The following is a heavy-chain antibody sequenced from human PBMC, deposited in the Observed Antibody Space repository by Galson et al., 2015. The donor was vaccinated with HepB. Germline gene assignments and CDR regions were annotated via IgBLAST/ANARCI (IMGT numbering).Heavy chain of an antibody. V-gene: IGHV3-30*03. CDR1: GFTIRNYG. Sequence: SLRLSCAASGFTIRNYGMHWVRQAPGKGLEWVAVISYDESKKYYADSLKGRFTISRDNSKNTLYLQMSGLRAEDTAVYFCATDLDNYEILTNNWFGPWGQGTLVTVSS. J-gene: IGHJ5*02. CDR3: ATDLDNYEILTNNWFGP. CDR2: ISYDESKK. D-gene: IGHD3-9*01.